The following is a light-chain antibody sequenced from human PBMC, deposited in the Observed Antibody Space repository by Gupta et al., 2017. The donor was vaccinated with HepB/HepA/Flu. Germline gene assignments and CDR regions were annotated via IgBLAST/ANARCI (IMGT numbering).Light chain of an antibody. Sequence: QSLLTQPPSASGTPGQRVTISCSGRDSNIGSNTVHWYQHLPGTTPKLLIYNNDRRHSGAPARFSGSKSGTSASLAISGLQAEDEADFYCAAWDATRNGLVFGGGTKLTVL. CDR1: DSNIGSNT. CDR2: NND. J-gene: IGLJ3*02. V-gene: IGLV1-44*01. CDR3: AAWDATRNGLV.